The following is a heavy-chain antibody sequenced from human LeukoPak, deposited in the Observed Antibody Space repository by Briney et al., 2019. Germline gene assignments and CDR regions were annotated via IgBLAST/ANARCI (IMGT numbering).Heavy chain of an antibody. V-gene: IGHV3-48*01. CDR2: ISSSSSTI. CDR1: GFTFSSYS. D-gene: IGHD1-26*01. J-gene: IGHJ4*02. Sequence: GGSLRLSCAASGFTFSSYSMNWVRQAPGKGLEWVSYISSSSSTIYYADSVKGRFTISRDNAKNSLYLQMNSLRAEDTAVYYCARVGIRGSYLYYFDYWGQGTLVTVSS. CDR3: ARVGIRGSYLYYFDY.